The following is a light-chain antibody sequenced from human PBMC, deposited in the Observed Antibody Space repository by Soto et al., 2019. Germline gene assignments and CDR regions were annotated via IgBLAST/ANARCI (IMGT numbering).Light chain of an antibody. CDR1: QCLACSDDGNTY. CDR3: MQGTHWPYT. V-gene: IGKV2-30*01. CDR2: KVS. Sequence: DVVMTQSPLSLPVILGQPASISCRSSQCLACSDDGNTYLNWFQQRPGQSPRRLIYKVSNRDSXVXDXXSGTGSDTDFTLKISRVEAEDVGIYYCMQGTHWPYTFGQGTRLEIK. J-gene: IGKJ2*01.